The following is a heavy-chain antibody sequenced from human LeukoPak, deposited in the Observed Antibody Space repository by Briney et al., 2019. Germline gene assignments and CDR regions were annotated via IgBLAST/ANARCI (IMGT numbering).Heavy chain of an antibody. CDR2: IHYSGST. D-gene: IGHD2/OR15-2a*01. CDR1: GDSVSGYY. V-gene: IGHV4-59*08. CDR3: ARFSLYNNRIYYLDY. Sequence: PSETLSLTCTVSGDSVSGYYWSWIRQPPGEGLEYIGYIHYSGSTNYSPSLQSRVTISVDASKNQFFLTLSFATAADTAVYYCARFSLYNNRIYYLDYWGQGILVTVSS. J-gene: IGHJ4*02.